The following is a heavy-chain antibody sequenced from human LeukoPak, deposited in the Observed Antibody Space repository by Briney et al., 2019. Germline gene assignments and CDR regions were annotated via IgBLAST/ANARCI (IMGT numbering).Heavy chain of an antibody. Sequence: SVKVSCKASGGTFSYYPISWVRQAPGQGPEWLGSIIPVYGTTKSAQKFQGRVTITADKSSNTVYLEFSGLRSEDTAVYYCAREQGRSGAFDIWGQGSPVTVSS. J-gene: IGHJ3*02. V-gene: IGHV1-69*06. CDR3: AREQGRSGAFDI. D-gene: IGHD3-10*01. CDR2: IIPVYGTT. CDR1: GGTFSYYP.